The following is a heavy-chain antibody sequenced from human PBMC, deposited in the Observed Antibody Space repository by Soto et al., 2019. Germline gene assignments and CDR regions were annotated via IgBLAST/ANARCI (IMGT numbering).Heavy chain of an antibody. CDR1: GFTFSSYA. Sequence: GGSVRLSCAASGFTFSSYAMSWVRQAPGKGLEWVSAISGSGGSTYYADSVKGRFTISRDNSKNTLYLQMNSLRAEDTAVYYCAKDSRELLVFFGYWGQGTLVTVSS. J-gene: IGHJ4*02. D-gene: IGHD1-26*01. CDR2: ISGSGGST. V-gene: IGHV3-23*01. CDR3: AKDSRELLVFFGY.